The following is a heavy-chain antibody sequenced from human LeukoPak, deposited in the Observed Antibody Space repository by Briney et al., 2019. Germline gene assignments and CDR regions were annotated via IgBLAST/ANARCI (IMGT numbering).Heavy chain of an antibody. V-gene: IGHV4-4*02. Sequence: PSGTLSLTCAVSGGSISSSNWWSWVRQPPGKGLEWIGEIYHSGSTNYNPSLKSRVTISVDKSKNQFSLKLSSVTAADSAVYYCARGRGSSSWYLIPFNWFDPWGQGTLVTVSS. CDR3: ARGRGSSSWYLIPFNWFDP. J-gene: IGHJ5*02. CDR2: IYHSGST. D-gene: IGHD6-13*01. CDR1: GGSISSSNW.